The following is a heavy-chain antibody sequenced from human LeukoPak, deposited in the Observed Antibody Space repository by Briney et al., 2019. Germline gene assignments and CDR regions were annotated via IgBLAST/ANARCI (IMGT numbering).Heavy chain of an antibody. CDR1: GGSIRSNP. CDR2: ISYSGNT. D-gene: IGHD6-25*01. J-gene: IGHJ4*02. CDR3: ATAGF. V-gene: IGHV4-59*08. Sequence: SETLSLTCTVSGGSIRSNPWNCIRQPPGKGLEWIGYISYSGNTNYNPSLKSRVTISVDTSKSQFSLNLSSVTAADTAVYYCATAGFWGQGTLVTVSS.